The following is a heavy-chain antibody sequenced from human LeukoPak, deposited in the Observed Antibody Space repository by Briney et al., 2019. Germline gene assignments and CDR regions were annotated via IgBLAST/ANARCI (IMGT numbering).Heavy chain of an antibody. J-gene: IGHJ4*02. CDR2: ISSDGSNE. Sequence: GRSLRLSCAASGFPFSGYDMNWVRQAPGKGLEWVALISSDGSNEYYADSVMGRFTISRDNSKNSLHLQMNSLRGEDTAVYYCARVAPFGSSWYDYWGQGTLVTVSS. CDR1: GFPFSGYD. V-gene: IGHV3-30-3*01. CDR3: ARVAPFGSSWYDY. D-gene: IGHD6-13*01.